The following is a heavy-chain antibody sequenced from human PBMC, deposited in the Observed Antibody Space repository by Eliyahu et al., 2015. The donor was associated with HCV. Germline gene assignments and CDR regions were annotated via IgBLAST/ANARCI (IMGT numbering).Heavy chain of an antibody. D-gene: IGHD2-15*01. CDR2: INHSGST. V-gene: IGHV4-34*01. CDR1: GGSFSGYY. CDR3: ARGSVGGNIVAGRVWFDP. Sequence: QVQLQQWGAGLLKPSETLSLTCAVYGGSFSGYYWSWIRQPPGKGLEWIGEINHSGSTNYNPSLKSRVTISVDTSKNQFSLKLSSVTVADTAVYYCARGSVGGNIVAGRVWFDPWGQGTLVTVSS. J-gene: IGHJ5*02.